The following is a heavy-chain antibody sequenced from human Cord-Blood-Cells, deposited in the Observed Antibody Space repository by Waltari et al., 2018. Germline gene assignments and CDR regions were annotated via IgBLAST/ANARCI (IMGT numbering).Heavy chain of an antibody. CDR3: ARTVVTSDMYYFDY. Sequence: QVQLVQSGAEVKKPGASVKVSCKASGYTFTSYDIHWVRQGTGQGLDWMGWMNPNSDNTGYAQKFQGRVTMTRNTSISTAYMELSSLRSEDTAVYYCARTVVTSDMYYFDYWGQGTLVTVSS. D-gene: IGHD2-2*01. J-gene: IGHJ4*02. CDR1: GYTFTSYD. CDR2: MNPNSDNT. V-gene: IGHV1-8*01.